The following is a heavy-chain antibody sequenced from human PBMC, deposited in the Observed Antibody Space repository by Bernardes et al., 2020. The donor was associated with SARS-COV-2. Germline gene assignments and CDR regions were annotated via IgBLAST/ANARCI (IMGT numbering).Heavy chain of an antibody. CDR2: ISYDGSEK. V-gene: IGHV3-30*18. CDR3: AKDVRGGNSLGFGS. Sequence: GGSLRLSCAASGFTLSSFGMHWVRQAPGKGLEWVAGISYDGSEKYFADSVKGRFSISRENSKNTVSLQINRLRGADTAVYYCAKDVRGGNSLGFGSWGQGTLVSVSS. CDR1: GFTLSSFG. D-gene: IGHD3-10*02. J-gene: IGHJ5*02.